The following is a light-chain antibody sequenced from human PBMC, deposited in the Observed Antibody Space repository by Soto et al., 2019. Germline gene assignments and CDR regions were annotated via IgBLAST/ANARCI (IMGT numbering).Light chain of an antibody. CDR2: SNN. CDR1: SSNIGSNT. Sequence: QAVVTQPPSASGTPGQRVTISCSGSSSNIGSNTVNWYQQLPGTAPKLLIYSNNQRPSGVPDRFSGSKSGTPASLAISGLQSEDEADYYCAAWDDSLNGPVFGTGTKVTVL. CDR3: AAWDDSLNGPV. J-gene: IGLJ1*01. V-gene: IGLV1-44*01.